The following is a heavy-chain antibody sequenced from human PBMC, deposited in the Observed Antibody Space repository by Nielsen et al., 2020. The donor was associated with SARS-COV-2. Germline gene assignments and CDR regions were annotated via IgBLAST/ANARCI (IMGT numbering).Heavy chain of an antibody. D-gene: IGHD5-12*01. CDR2: IYYGGGT. J-gene: IGHJ6*02. CDR1: GYSISSGYY. Sequence: SETLSLTCTVSGYSISSGYYWSWIRQPPGKGLEWIGYIYYGGGTNYNPSLKSRVTISVDTSKNQFSLKLSSVTAADTAVYYCARVGGYSGYDFYYYYYGMDVWGQGTTVTVSS. CDR3: ARVGGYSGYDFYYYYYGMDV. V-gene: IGHV4-38-2*02.